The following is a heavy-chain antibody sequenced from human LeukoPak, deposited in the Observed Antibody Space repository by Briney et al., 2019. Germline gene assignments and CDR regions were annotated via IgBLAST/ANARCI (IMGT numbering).Heavy chain of an antibody. CDR1: GFTFSSYA. V-gene: IGHV3-23*01. CDR2: ISGSGGST. J-gene: IGHJ4*02. D-gene: IGHD3-10*01. Sequence: GGSLRLSRAASGFTFSSYAMSWVRQAPGKGLEWVSAISGSGGSTYYADSVKGRFTISRDNSKNTLYLQMNSLRAEDTAVYYCAKGEKILLWFGESFDYWGQGTLVTVSS. CDR3: AKGEKILLWFGESFDY.